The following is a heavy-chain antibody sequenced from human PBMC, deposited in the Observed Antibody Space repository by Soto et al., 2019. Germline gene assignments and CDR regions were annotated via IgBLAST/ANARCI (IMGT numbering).Heavy chain of an antibody. CDR3: ARDAAVGLFDY. CDR1: GYTFTSCG. V-gene: IGHV1-18*01. D-gene: IGHD1-26*01. CDR2: INPYNGNT. J-gene: IGHJ4*02. Sequence: ASVKVSCKASGYTFTSCGISWVRQAPGQGLEWMGWINPYNGNTKYAQKLQGRVTMTTDTSTSTAYMELRSLRSDDTAVYYCARDAAVGLFDYWGQGTLVTVSS.